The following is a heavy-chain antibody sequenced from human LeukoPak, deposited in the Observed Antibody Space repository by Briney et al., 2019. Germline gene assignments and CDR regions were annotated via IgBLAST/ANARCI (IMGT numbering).Heavy chain of an antibody. Sequence: ASVKVSRKASGYTFTGYYMHWVRQAPGQGLEWMGWINPNSGGTNYAQKFQGWVTMTRDTSISTAYMELSRLRSDDTAVYYCARDVWSGKRWFDPWGQGTLVTVSS. CDR3: ARDVWSGKRWFDP. J-gene: IGHJ5*02. CDR2: INPNSGGT. V-gene: IGHV1-2*04. CDR1: GYTFTGYY. D-gene: IGHD3-3*01.